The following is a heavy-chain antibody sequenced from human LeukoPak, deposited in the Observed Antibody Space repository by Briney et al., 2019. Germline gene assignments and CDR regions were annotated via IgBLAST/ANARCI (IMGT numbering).Heavy chain of an antibody. J-gene: IGHJ4*02. V-gene: IGHV3-30-3*01. CDR3: AKKYGVTVYGSGLNYFDY. CDR1: GFTFSSYA. CDR2: ISYDGSNK. Sequence: GGSLRLSCAASGFTFSSYAMHWARQAPGKGLEWVAVISYDGSNKYYADSVKGRFTISRDNSKNTLYLQMNSLRAEDTAIYYCAKKYGVTVYGSGLNYFDYWGQGTLVTVSS. D-gene: IGHD6-19*01.